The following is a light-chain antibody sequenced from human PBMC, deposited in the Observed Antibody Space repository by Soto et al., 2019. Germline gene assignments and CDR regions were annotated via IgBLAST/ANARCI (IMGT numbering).Light chain of an antibody. V-gene: IGKV3-11*01. J-gene: IGKJ1*01. CDR1: QSVYTS. Sequence: EIVLTQSPATLSLSPGERATLSCKASQSVYTSLAWYQQKPGQAPRLLISDASNRATGISVRFSGSGSGTDFTLTISGLKPEYVAVYYCQHHTVWPTFGHGTKVEIK. CDR3: QHHTVWPT. CDR2: DAS.